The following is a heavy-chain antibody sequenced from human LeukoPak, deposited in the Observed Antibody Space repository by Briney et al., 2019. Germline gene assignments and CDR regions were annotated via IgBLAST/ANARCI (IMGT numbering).Heavy chain of an antibody. CDR1: GGSISSYY. J-gene: IGHJ4*02. D-gene: IGHD1-26*01. CDR3: ARRATTGPPYYLDY. V-gene: IGHV4-59*08. Sequence: SETLSLTCTVSGGSISSYYWTWIRQPPGKGLEWIGYIYNSGSTNYNPSLKNRVSMSVDTSKNQISLKLTSVTATDTAVYYCARRATTGPPYYLDYWGQGTLVTVSS. CDR2: IYNSGST.